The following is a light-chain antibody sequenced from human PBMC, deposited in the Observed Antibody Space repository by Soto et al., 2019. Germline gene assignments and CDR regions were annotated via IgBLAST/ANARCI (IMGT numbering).Light chain of an antibody. CDR2: DAS. V-gene: IGKV3-11*01. CDR1: QSVSRN. CDR3: QQRGNWPSIT. J-gene: IGKJ5*01. Sequence: EIVLTQSPATLSVSPGDSATLSCRASQSVSRNLAWYQQKPGQTPRLLIYDASNRAAGIPARFSGSESGTDFTLTISSLEPEDFAVYYCQQRGNWPSITFGQGTRLDIK.